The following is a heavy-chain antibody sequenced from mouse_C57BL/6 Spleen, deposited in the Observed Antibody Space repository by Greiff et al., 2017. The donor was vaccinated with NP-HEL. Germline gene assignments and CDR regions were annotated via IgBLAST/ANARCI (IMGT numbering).Heavy chain of an antibody. D-gene: IGHD2-5*01. Sequence: EVQGVESGGGLVQPGGSLSLSCAASGFTFTDYYMSWVRQPLGKALEWLGFIRNKANGYTTEYSASVKGRFTISRDNSQSILYLQMNALRAEDSATYYCARYNDSKGFAYWGQGTLVTVSA. CDR3: ARYNDSKGFAY. J-gene: IGHJ3*01. V-gene: IGHV7-3*01. CDR1: GFTFTDYY. CDR2: IRNKANGYTT.